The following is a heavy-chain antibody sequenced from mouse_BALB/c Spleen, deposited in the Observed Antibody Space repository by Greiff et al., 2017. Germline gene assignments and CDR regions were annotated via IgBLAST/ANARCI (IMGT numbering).Heavy chain of an antibody. D-gene: IGHD2-10*01. V-gene: IGHV1-20*02. CDR2: INPYNGDT. J-gene: IGHJ4*01. CDR3: AREAYYGNYDYAMDY. Sequence: VQLKESGPELVKPGASVKISCKASGYSFTGYFMNWVMQSHGKSLEWIGRINPYNGDTFYNQKFKGKATLTVDKSSSTAHMELRSLASEDSAVYYCAREAYYGNYDYAMDYWGQGTSVTVSS. CDR1: GYSFTGYF.